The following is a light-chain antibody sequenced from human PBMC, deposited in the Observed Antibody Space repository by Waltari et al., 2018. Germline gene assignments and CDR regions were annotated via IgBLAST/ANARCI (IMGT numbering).Light chain of an antibody. V-gene: IGLV4-69*01. J-gene: IGLJ3*02. CDR3: QTGGFGIWV. Sequence: QLMLTQSPSASASLGASVKLTCTLSSGHSNYPIACHQQQPEKGPRYLMTVNSDGSHIKGDGIPDRFSGSSSGAERYLTISSRQSEDETDYYCQTGGFGIWVFGGGTKLTVL. CDR2: VNSDGSH. CDR1: SGHSNYP.